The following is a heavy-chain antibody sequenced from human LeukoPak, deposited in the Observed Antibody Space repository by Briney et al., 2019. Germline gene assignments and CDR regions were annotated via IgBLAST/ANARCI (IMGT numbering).Heavy chain of an antibody. Sequence: GASVKVSCKASGYTFTSYDINWVRQATGQGLEWMGWMNPNSGNTGYAQKFRGRVTITRNTSISTAYMELSSLRSEDTAVYYCARVYYDSSGYYYYMDVWGKGTTVTVSS. J-gene: IGHJ6*03. V-gene: IGHV1-8*03. CDR2: MNPNSGNT. CDR1: GYTFTSYD. CDR3: ARVYYDSSGYYYYMDV. D-gene: IGHD3-22*01.